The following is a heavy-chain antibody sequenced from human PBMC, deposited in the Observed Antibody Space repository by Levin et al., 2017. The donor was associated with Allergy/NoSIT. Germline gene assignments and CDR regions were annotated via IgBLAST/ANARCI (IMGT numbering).Heavy chain of an antibody. Sequence: GESLKISCKASGYTFTSYYMHWVRQAPGQGLEWMGIINPSGGSTSYAQKFQGRVTMTRDTSTSTVYMELSSLRSEDTAVYYCARNRRITMVRGVEPDAFDIWGQGTMVTVSS. CDR3: ARNRRITMVRGVEPDAFDI. D-gene: IGHD3-10*01. V-gene: IGHV1-46*01. J-gene: IGHJ3*02. CDR2: INPSGGST. CDR1: GYTFTSYY.